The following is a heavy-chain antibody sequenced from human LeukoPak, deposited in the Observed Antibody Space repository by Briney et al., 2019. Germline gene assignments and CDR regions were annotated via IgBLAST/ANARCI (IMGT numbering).Heavy chain of an antibody. Sequence: PGGCLRLSCAASGFTFSSYAMSWVRQAPGKGLEWVSAISGSGGNTYYADSVKGRFTISRDYSKNTLYLQMNSLRAEDTAVYYCAKGAASAVAGNWFDPWGQGTLVTVSS. CDR1: GFTFSSYA. D-gene: IGHD6-19*01. CDR2: ISGSGGNT. J-gene: IGHJ5*02. CDR3: AKGAASAVAGNWFDP. V-gene: IGHV3-23*01.